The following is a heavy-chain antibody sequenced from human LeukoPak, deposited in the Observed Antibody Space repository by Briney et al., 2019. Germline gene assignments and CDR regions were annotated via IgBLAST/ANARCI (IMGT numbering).Heavy chain of an antibody. CDR2: IIPIFGTA. Sequence: SVKVSCKASGYTFTGYYMHWVRQAPGQGLEWMGGIIPIFGTANYAQKFQGRVTITADESTSTAYMELSSLRSEDTAVYYCARGRIAAAGKGYFDYWGQGTLVTVSS. J-gene: IGHJ4*02. D-gene: IGHD6-13*01. CDR3: ARGRIAAAGKGYFDY. V-gene: IGHV1-69*13. CDR1: GYTFTGYY.